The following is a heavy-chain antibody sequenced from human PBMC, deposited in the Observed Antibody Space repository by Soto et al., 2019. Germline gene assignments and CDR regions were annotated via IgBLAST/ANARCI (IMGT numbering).Heavy chain of an antibody. CDR1: GGTFSSYA. CDR2: IIPIFGTA. J-gene: IGHJ6*02. D-gene: IGHD6-19*01. CDR3: ARDLWVISGWPVYYCYGMDV. V-gene: IGHV1-69*01. Sequence: QVQLVQSGAEVKKPGSSVKVSCKASGGTFSSYAISWVRQAPGQGLEWMGGIIPIFGTANYAQKFQGRVTITADESTSTAYMELSSLRSEDTAVYYCARDLWVISGWPVYYCYGMDVWGQGTTVTVSS.